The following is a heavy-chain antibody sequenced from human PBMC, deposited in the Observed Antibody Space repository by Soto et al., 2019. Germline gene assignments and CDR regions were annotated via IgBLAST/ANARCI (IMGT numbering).Heavy chain of an antibody. Sequence: SETLSLTCAVSGDSIISTNWWHWVRQSPDKGLEWIGEIHHGGNINYNPSLKSRVTISMDTSKNQFSLKLSSVTAADTAVYYCARAPSNWFDPWGQGTLVTVSS. CDR2: IHHGGNI. V-gene: IGHV4-4*02. J-gene: IGHJ5*02. CDR3: ARAPSNWFDP. CDR1: GDSIISTNW.